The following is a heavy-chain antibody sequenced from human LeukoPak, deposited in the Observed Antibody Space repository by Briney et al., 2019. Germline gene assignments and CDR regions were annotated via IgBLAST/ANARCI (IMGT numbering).Heavy chain of an antibody. CDR1: GFTFSSYA. CDR2: ISGSGGST. CDR3: AKDGGPHVDTAMVPGDY. J-gene: IGHJ4*02. V-gene: IGHV3-23*01. D-gene: IGHD5-18*01. Sequence: GGSLRLSCAASGFTFSSYAMSWVRQAPGKGLEWVSAISGSGGSTYYADSVKGRFTISRDNSKNTLYLQMNNLRAEDTAVYYCAKDGGPHVDTAMVPGDYWGQGTLVTVSS.